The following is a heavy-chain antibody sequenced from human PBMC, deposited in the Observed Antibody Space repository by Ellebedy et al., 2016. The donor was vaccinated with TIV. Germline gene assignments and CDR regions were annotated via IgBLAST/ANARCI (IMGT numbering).Heavy chain of an antibody. CDR1: GGSFSGYY. J-gene: IGHJ4*02. D-gene: IGHD6-19*01. V-gene: IGHV4-34*01. CDR3: AALGQWQVDTGGY. Sequence: MPGGSLRLSCAVYGGSFSGYYWSWIRQPPGKGLEWIGEINHSGGTSYNPSPKSRVTISVDTSKKQLPLKLRSVTAADTAVYYCAALGQWQVDTGGYWGQGTLVIVSS. CDR2: INHSGGT.